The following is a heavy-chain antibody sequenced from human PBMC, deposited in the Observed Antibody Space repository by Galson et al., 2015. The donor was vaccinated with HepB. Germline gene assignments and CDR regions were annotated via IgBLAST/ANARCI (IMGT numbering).Heavy chain of an antibody. CDR2: ISAYNGDT. J-gene: IGHJ6*02. CDR3: ATNFYDSGSPPAYYYYAMDV. Sequence: SVKVSCKASGYTFSNYGINWVRRAPGQGLEWMGWISAYNGDTKYAREHQGRVTLTTDTSTSTAYMELRSLRSDDTAVYYCATNFYDSGSPPAYYYYAMDVWGPGTTVTVSS. V-gene: IGHV1-18*01. D-gene: IGHD3-10*01. CDR1: GYTFSNYG.